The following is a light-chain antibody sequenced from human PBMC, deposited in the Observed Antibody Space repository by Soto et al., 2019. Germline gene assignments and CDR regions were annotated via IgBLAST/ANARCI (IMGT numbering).Light chain of an antibody. CDR1: QGISSA. CDR3: QQFQSYALT. J-gene: IGKJ4*01. Sequence: AIQLTQSPSSLSASVGDRVTITCRASQGISSALAWYQHKPGRAPRLLIYDASSLQSGVSSRFSGSGSGTDFTITISSLQPEDFATYYCQQFQSYALTFGGGTKLEIK. V-gene: IGKV1-13*02. CDR2: DAS.